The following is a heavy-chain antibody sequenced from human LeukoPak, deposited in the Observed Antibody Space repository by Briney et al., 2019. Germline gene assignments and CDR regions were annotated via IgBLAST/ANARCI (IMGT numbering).Heavy chain of an antibody. Sequence: ASVKVSCKASGYTFTGYYIHWVRQAPGQGLEWMGWINPNSGGTNYAQKFQGRVTMTRDTSISTAYMELSRLRSDDTAVYYCARVGYYDSSGPLGYFDYWGQGTLVTVSS. CDR2: INPNSGGT. J-gene: IGHJ4*02. CDR1: GYTFTGYY. V-gene: IGHV1-2*02. CDR3: ARVGYYDSSGPLGYFDY. D-gene: IGHD3-22*01.